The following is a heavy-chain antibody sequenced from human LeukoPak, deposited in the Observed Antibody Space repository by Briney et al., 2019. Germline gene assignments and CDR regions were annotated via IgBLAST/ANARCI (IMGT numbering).Heavy chain of an antibody. CDR1: GGSISSYY. Sequence: TSETLSLTCTVSGGSISSYYWSWIRQPPGKGLEWIGYIYYSGSTNYNPSLKSRVTISVDTSKNQFPLKLSSVIAADTAVYYCARTTEGYCSSASCFGFSYSYYMDVWGKGTTVTISS. J-gene: IGHJ6*03. D-gene: IGHD2-2*01. V-gene: IGHV4-59*01. CDR2: IYYSGST. CDR3: ARTTEGYCSSASCFGFSYSYYMDV.